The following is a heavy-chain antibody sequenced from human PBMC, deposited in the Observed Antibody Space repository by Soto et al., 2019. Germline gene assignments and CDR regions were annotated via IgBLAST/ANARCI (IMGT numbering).Heavy chain of an antibody. D-gene: IGHD1-7*01. CDR1: GFTFSSYS. CDR3: ARASHITGTVSGIPVNYYYYYMDV. J-gene: IGHJ6*03. Sequence: GGSLRLSCAASGFTFSSYSMNWVRQAPGKGLEWVSYISSSSSTIYYADSVNGRFTISRDNAKNSLYLQMNSLRAEDTAVYYCARASHITGTVSGIPVNYYYYYMDVWGKGTTVTVSS. CDR2: ISSSSSTI. V-gene: IGHV3-48*01.